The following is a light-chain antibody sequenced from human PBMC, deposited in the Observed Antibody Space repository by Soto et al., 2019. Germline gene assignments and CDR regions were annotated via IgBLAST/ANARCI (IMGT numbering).Light chain of an antibody. CDR3: QQYGSSPRT. CDR1: QSVSNRY. V-gene: IGKV3-20*01. J-gene: IGKJ1*01. Sequence: EIVLTQSPGTLSLSPGERATLSCRASQSVSNRYLAWYQQKPGQAPRLLIYGASSRATDIPDRFSGSGSGTDFTLTISRLEPEDFAVYYCQQYGSSPRTFGQGTKVEIK. CDR2: GAS.